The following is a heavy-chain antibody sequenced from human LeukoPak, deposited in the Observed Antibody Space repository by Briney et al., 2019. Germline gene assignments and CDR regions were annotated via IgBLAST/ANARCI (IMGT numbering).Heavy chain of an antibody. CDR2: ISGSGSII. CDR1: GFTFSSFE. CDR3: AREGGYYDSSVNTSLR. D-gene: IGHD3-22*01. V-gene: IGHV3-48*03. Sequence: GGSLRLSCVASGFTFSSFEMNWVRRVPGKGLEWVSYISGSGSIIYYADSVKGRFTISRDNAKNTLYLQMNSLRAEDTAVYYCAREGGYYDSSVNTSLRWGQGTLVTVSS. J-gene: IGHJ1*01.